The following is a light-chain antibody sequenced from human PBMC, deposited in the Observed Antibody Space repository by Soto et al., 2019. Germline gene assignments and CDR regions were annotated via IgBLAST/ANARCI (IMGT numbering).Light chain of an antibody. V-gene: IGKV1-39*01. Sequence: DIQITQSPSSLSASVGDRVTITCRASQSVSTYLNWYQQKPGKAPKVLIYAASSLQSGVPSRFSGSGSGTDFTLTISSLQPEDFATYYCQQSYSTPMWTFGQGTKVDIK. CDR1: QSVSTY. CDR2: AAS. CDR3: QQSYSTPMWT. J-gene: IGKJ1*01.